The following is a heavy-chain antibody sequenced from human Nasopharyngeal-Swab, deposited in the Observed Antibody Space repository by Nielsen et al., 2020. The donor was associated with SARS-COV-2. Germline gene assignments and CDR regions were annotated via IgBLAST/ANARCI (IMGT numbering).Heavy chain of an antibody. J-gene: IGHJ4*02. V-gene: IGHV1-2*02. CDR2: IDPKTGGT. CDR1: GYTFTGYY. CDR3: AREQYPPYFDY. D-gene: IGHD4-11*01. Sequence: ASVKVSCKASGYTFTGYYIHWVRQAPGQGLEWMGWIDPKTGGTDRAQNFRGRVTMTRDTSISTAYMEMSSLRYDDTAVYYCAREQYPPYFDYWGQGTLVTVSS.